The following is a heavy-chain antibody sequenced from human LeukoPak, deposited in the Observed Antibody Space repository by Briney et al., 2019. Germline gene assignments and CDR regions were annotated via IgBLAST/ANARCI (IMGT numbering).Heavy chain of an antibody. Sequence: GGSLRLSCAASGFTVSSGYMTWVRQPPGKGLEWVSVIYSDGTTYYADSVKGRFSISRDNSKNTLYLQMNNLRAEDTAVYYCARGLPNWFDPWGQGSLVTVSS. CDR3: ARGLPNWFDP. V-gene: IGHV3-53*01. CDR2: IYSDGTT. CDR1: GFTVSSGY. J-gene: IGHJ5*02.